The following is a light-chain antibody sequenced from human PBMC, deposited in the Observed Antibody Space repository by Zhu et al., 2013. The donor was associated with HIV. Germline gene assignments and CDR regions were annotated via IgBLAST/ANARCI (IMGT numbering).Light chain of an antibody. J-gene: IGLJ3*02. CDR2: NNN. Sequence: QSVLTQPPSASGTPGQRVTISCSGSSSNIGTNTVNWYRQLPGTAPKLLIYNNNYRPSGVPDRVSGSKSGTSASLAISGLQSEDEADYYCGTWDHSLNAWVFGGGTKLTFL. CDR1: SSNIGTNT. CDR3: GTWDHSLNAWV. V-gene: IGLV1-44*01.